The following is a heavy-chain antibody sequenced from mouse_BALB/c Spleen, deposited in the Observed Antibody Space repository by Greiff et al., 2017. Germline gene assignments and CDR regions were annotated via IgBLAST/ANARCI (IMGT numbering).Heavy chain of an antibody. D-gene: IGHD2-14*01. Sequence: VQLQQSGAELAKPGASVKMSCKASGYTFTSYWMHWVKQRPGQGLEWIGYINPSTGYTEYNQKFKDKATLTADKSSSTAYMQLSSLTSEDSAVYYCARRYRYDEDAMDYWGQGTSDTGSS. CDR3: ARRYRYDEDAMDY. CDR1: GYTFTSYW. J-gene: IGHJ4*01. V-gene: IGHV1-7*01. CDR2: INPSTGYT.